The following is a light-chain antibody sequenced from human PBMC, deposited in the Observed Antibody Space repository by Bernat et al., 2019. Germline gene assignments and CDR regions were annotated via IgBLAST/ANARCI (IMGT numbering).Light chain of an antibody. J-gene: IGLJ3*02. V-gene: IGLV10-54*01. Sequence: QAGLTQPPSMSKGLRQTATLTCTGNIDNVGYQGAAWLQQHQGHPPKLLSYRNNLRPSGISERFSAARSGNTASLTITGLQPEDEADYYCSAWDASLSAWVFGGGTKLTAL. CDR1: IDNVGYQG. CDR2: RNN. CDR3: SAWDASLSAWV.